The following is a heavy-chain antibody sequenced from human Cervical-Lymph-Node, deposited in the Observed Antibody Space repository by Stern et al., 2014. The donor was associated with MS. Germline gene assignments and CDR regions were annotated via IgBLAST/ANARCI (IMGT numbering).Heavy chain of an antibody. CDR3: ARVNFGEVITDDAFDI. D-gene: IGHD3-3*01. CDR2: IGYSGFTI. CDR1: GFTFSAYY. Sequence: VQLVESGGGLVKPGGSLRLSCAASGFTFSAYYMTWIRPAPGKGLAWVSYIGYSGFTIYYADSVKGRFTLSRDNAKISLYLQMNSLRAEDTAVYFCARVNFGEVITDDAFDIWGQGTMVTVSS. J-gene: IGHJ3*02. V-gene: IGHV3-11*01.